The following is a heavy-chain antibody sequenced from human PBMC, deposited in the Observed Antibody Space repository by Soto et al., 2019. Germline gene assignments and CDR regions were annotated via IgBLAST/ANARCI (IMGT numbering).Heavy chain of an antibody. CDR3: ARRNYYDSSGFLDY. J-gene: IGHJ4*02. V-gene: IGHV4-30-2*01. D-gene: IGHD3-22*01. CDR1: GGSISSGGYS. CDR2: IYHSGST. Sequence: PSETLSLTCAVSGGSISSGGYSWSWIRQPPGKGLEWIGYIYHSGSTYYNPSLKSRVTISVDRSKNQFSLKLSSVTAADTAVYYCARRNYYDSSGFLDYWGQGTLVTVSS.